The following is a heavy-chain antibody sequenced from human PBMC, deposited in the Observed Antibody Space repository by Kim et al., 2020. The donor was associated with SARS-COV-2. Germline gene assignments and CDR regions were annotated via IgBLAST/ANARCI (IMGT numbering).Heavy chain of an antibody. CDR3: ARALGDYYGSGLYGMDV. V-gene: IGHV3-48*02. CDR2: ISSSSSTI. D-gene: IGHD3-10*01. Sequence: GGSLRLSCAASGFTFSSYSMNWVRQAPGKGLEWVSYISSSSSTIYYADSVKGRFTISRDNAKNSLYLQMNSLRDEDTAVYYCARALGDYYGSGLYGMDVWGQGTTVTVSS. CDR1: GFTFSSYS. J-gene: IGHJ6*02.